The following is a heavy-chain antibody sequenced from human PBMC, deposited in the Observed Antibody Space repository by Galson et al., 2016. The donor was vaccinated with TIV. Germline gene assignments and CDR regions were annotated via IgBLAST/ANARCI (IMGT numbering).Heavy chain of an antibody. Sequence: SLRLSCAASGFTFSAYAVNWVRQAPGKGLEWVSGIGGIGTSLYYAGSVKGRFTISRDNSRNTLYLQMNSLRAEDTALYYCAKDAQWLPAAYFDYWGQGILV. V-gene: IGHV3-23*01. CDR3: AKDAQWLPAAYFDY. CDR2: IGGIGTSL. J-gene: IGHJ4*02. CDR1: GFTFSAYA. D-gene: IGHD6-19*01.